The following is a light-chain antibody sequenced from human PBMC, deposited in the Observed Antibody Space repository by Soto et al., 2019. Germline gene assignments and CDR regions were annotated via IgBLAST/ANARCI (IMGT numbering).Light chain of an antibody. CDR3: QQRKNWPPIT. Sequence: EIELTQSPATLSLSPGETATLSCRASQNVDKFLAWYQQRPGQPPRLLIFDSSNRATGVPARFSGSGSGTVFTLTISSLEPEDSAVYYCQQRKNWPPITFGQGTRLEIK. V-gene: IGKV3-11*01. CDR1: QNVDKF. CDR2: DSS. J-gene: IGKJ5*01.